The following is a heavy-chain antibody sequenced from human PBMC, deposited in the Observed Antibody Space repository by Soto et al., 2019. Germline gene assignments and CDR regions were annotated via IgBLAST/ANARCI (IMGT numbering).Heavy chain of an antibody. CDR1: GFTFSSYA. Sequence: GGSLRLSCAASGFTFSSYAMSWVRQAPGKGLEWVSAISGSGGSTYYADSVKGRFTISRDNSKNTLYLQMNSLRAEDTAVYYCAKDLNTAYSSGWYVTPEAEGFDYWGQGTLVTVSS. CDR2: ISGSGGST. CDR3: AKDLNTAYSSGWYVTPEAEGFDY. V-gene: IGHV3-23*01. D-gene: IGHD6-19*01. J-gene: IGHJ4*02.